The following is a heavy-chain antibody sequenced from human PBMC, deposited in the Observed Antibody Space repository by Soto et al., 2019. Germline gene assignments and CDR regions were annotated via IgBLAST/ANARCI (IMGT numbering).Heavy chain of an antibody. D-gene: IGHD6-13*01. CDR3: ALSSSPFYGMDV. V-gene: IGHV1-2*02. CDR2: INHNSCGT. J-gene: IGHJ6*02. CDR1: GYTXNGYY. Sequence: SXKVSCKASGYTXNGYYMDWVRQAPGQGLEWMGWINHNSCGTNYAQKFQGRVTMTRDTSISTAYMEMSRLRSYDTAVYYCALSSSPFYGMDVWGQGTTVTVSS.